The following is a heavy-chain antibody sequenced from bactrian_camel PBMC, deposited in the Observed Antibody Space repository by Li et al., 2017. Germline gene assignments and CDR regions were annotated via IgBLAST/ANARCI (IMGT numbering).Heavy chain of an antibody. D-gene: IGHD2*01. CDR1: VYTWRHYC. Sequence: HVQLVESGGASVQAGQSLTLSCAASVYTWRHYCMGWFRQAPGKEREFVARIWVGDRSSTVYADSVKGRFTISQDNAKNTLYLYMNSLKPEDTAIYYCATDSPAACEYCSGGYCSLLLGYRGQGTQVTVS. CDR2: IWVGDRSST. J-gene: IGHJ6*01. V-gene: IGHV3-3*01. CDR3: ATDSPAACEYCSGGYCSLLLGY.